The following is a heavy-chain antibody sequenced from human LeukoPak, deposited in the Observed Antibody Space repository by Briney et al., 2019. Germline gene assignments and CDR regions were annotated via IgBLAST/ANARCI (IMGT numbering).Heavy chain of an antibody. CDR2: ITVSGGGT. CDR3: ARRIDWSHDY. V-gene: IGHV3-23*01. D-gene: IGHD3-9*01. J-gene: IGHJ4*02. CDR1: GFTFSSYV. Sequence: GGSLRLSCAASGFTFSSYVMHWVRQAPGKGLEWVSAITVSGGGTYYADSVKGRFTISRDNSKNTLFLQMNSLRAEDTAVYYCARRIDWSHDYWGQGTLVTVSS.